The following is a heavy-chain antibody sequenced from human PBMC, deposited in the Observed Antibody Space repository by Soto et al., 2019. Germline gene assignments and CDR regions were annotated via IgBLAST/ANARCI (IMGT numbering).Heavy chain of an antibody. CDR1: GYSINNGYY. Sequence: SETLSLTCAVSGYSINNGYYWGWIRQPPGKGLEWIGSIYHSDTYYNPSLKSRVTISVDTSKNQFSLRLTTVTAADTAVYYCARGGDTMVRGVIIFFYYGFDAWGQGTTVTVSS. CDR2: IYHSDT. V-gene: IGHV4-38-2*01. D-gene: IGHD3-10*01. J-gene: IGHJ6*02. CDR3: ARGGDTMVRGVIIFFYYGFDA.